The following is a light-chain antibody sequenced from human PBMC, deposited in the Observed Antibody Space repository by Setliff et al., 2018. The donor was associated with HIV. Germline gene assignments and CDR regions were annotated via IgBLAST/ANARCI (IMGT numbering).Light chain of an antibody. CDR1: SSDVGGYKF. CDR2: EVN. Sequence: QSALTQPPSASGSPGQSVTISCTGTSSDVGGYKFVSWYQQHPGKAPKLIISEVNKRPSGVPERFSGSKSGNTASLTVSGLQAEDEADYYCAAWDDSLNGDVFGTGTKVTVL. V-gene: IGLV2-8*01. J-gene: IGLJ1*01. CDR3: AAWDDSLNGDV.